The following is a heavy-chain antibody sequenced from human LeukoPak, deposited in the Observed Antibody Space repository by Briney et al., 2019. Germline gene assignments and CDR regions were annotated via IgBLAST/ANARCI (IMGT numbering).Heavy chain of an antibody. CDR2: ISSSSSYT. CDR1: GFTFNDYY. Sequence: GGSLRLSCAASGFTFNDYYMSWIRQAPGKGLEWVSYISSSSSYTNYADSVKGRFTISRDNAKNSLYLQMNSLRAEDTAVYYCASGRWVQLPIRWGQGTLVTVSS. D-gene: IGHD5-18*01. J-gene: IGHJ4*02. V-gene: IGHV3-11*03. CDR3: ASGRWVQLPIR.